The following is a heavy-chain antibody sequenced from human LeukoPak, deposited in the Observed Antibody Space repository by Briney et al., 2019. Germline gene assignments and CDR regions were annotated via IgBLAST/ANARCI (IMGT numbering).Heavy chain of an antibody. D-gene: IGHD6-13*01. J-gene: IGHJ4*02. CDR3: ARSPRPSIAAAGTVAVFDY. V-gene: IGHV4-59*12. CDR1: GGSISSYY. CDR2: IYYSGST. Sequence: SETLSLTCTVSGGSISSYYWSWIRQPPGKGLEWIGYIYYSGSTNYNPSLKSRVTISVDTSKNQFSLKLSSVTAADTAVYYCARSPRPSIAAAGTVAVFDYWGQGTLVTVSS.